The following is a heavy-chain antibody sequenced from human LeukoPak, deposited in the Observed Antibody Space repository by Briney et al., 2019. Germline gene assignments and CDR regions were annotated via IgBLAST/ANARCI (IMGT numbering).Heavy chain of an antibody. V-gene: IGHV4-34*01. CDR3: ARGLYCYGSGSYRFDY. CDR2: INHSGST. D-gene: IGHD3-10*01. Sequence: SETLSLTCAVYGGSFSGYYWSWIRQPPGKGLEWIGEINHSGSTNYNPSLKSRVTISVDTSKNQFSLKLSSVTAADTAVYYCARGLYCYGSGSYRFDYWGQGTLVTVSS. CDR1: GGSFSGYY. J-gene: IGHJ4*02.